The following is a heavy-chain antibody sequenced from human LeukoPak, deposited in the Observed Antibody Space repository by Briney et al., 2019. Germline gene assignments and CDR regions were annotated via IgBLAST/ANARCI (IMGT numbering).Heavy chain of an antibody. J-gene: IGHJ4*02. CDR1: GGSISSSSYY. V-gene: IGHV4-39*01. Sequence: PSETLSLTCTVSGGSISSSSYYWGWIRQPPGKGLEWIGSMYYSGRTYNTMSLKSRVTISVDTSKNQLSLNLSSVTAADTAVYYCAISENSPYFDYWGQGTLVTVSS. CDR3: AISENSPYFDY. CDR2: MYYSGRT. D-gene: IGHD4-23*01.